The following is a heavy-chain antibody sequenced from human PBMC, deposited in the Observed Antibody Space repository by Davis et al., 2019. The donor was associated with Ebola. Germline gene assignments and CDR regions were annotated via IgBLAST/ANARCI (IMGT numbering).Heavy chain of an antibody. J-gene: IGHJ6*02. Sequence: GSLRLSCTVSGGSIRSSSDYWGWIRQPPGKGLEWIGNIYKSGSTYYNPSLKSRITISVDTSKNQFSLRLTSVSAADTAVYYCARGQTYGSMVYGLDVWGQGTKVTVSS. CDR3: ARGQTYGSMVYGLDV. V-gene: IGHV4-39*01. CDR2: IYKSGST. D-gene: IGHD3-10*01. CDR1: GGSIRSSSDY.